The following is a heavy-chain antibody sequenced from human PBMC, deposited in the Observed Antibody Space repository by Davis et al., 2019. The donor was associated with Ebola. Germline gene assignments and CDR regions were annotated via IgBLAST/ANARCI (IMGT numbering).Heavy chain of an antibody. CDR1: GGSISSYY. V-gene: IGHV4-59*08. D-gene: IGHD3-3*01. J-gene: IGHJ6*02. Sequence: SETLSLTCTVSGGSISSYYWSWIRQPPGKGLEWIGYIYYSGSTNYNPSLKSRVTISVDTSKNQFSLKLSSVTAADTAVYYCASRYYDFWSGSYYSYGMDVWGQGTTVTVSS. CDR2: IYYSGST. CDR3: ASRYYDFWSGSYYSYGMDV.